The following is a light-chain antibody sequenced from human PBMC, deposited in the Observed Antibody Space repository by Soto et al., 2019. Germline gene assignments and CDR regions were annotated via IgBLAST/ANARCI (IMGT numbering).Light chain of an antibody. CDR3: AAWDDSLSGPGV. CDR2: RNN. Sequence: QALVTQPPSASGTPGQRVTISCSGSSSNIGSNYVYWYQQLPGTAPKLLIYRNNQRPSGVPDRFSGSKSGTSASLAISGLRSEDEADYYCAAWDDSLSGPGVFGGGTKLTVL. CDR1: SSNIGSNY. V-gene: IGLV1-47*01. J-gene: IGLJ2*01.